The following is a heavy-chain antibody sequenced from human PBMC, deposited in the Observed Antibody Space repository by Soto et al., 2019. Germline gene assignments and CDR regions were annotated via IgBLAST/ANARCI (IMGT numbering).Heavy chain of an antibody. CDR1: GFIFSSHA. CDR3: AAVPLPRYYFDY. V-gene: IGHV3-23*01. J-gene: IGHJ4*02. D-gene: IGHD6-19*01. Sequence: PGGSLRLSCAASGFIFSSHAMTWVRQAPGKGLEWVSCISGSGGSTYYADSVKGRFTIFRDNSKNTLYLQMNSLRAEDTAVYYGAAVPLPRYYFDYWGQGTLVTVSS. CDR2: ISGSGGST.